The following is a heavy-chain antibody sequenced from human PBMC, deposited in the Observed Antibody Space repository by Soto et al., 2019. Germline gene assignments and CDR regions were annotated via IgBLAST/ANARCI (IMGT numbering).Heavy chain of an antibody. V-gene: IGHV4-39*01. J-gene: IGHJ6*03. CDR3: ARPQLGPRPYYYYMDV. CDR2: IYYSGST. D-gene: IGHD7-27*01. CDR1: GGSISSSSYY. Sequence: SETLSLTCTVSGGSISSSSYYWGWIRQPPGKGLEWIGSIYYSGSTYYNPSLKSRVTISVDTSKNQFSLKLSSVTAADTAVYYCARPQLGPRPYYYYMDVWGKGTTVTVSS.